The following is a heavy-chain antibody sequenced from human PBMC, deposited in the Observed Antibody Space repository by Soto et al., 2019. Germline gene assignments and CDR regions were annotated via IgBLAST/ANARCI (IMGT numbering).Heavy chain of an antibody. CDR2: ISKSGATP. J-gene: IGHJ3*02. CDR1: GFAFNSYD. V-gene: IGHV3-23*01. D-gene: IGHD3-16*01. Sequence: EVQLLESGGGLVQPGGSLRLSCAASGFAFNSYDMTWVRQAPGKGLEWVSTISKSGATPYYADSVRGRITISRDTSKNTMNLQMNSLRAEDTALYYCAKNQWGNVFDIWGQGTILTVSS. CDR3: AKNQWGNVFDI.